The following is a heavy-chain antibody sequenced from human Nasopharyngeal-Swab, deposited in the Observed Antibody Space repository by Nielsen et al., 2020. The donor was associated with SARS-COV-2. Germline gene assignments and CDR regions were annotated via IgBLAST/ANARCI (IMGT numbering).Heavy chain of an antibody. CDR3: ARGSGDYVFDY. V-gene: IGHV4-59*01. D-gene: IGHD4-17*01. CDR2: IYYSGST. Sequence: WIRQPPGKGLEWIGYIYYSGSTNYNPSLKSRVTISVDTSKNQFSLKLSSVTAADTAVYHCARGSGDYVFDYWGQGTLVTVSS. J-gene: IGHJ4*02.